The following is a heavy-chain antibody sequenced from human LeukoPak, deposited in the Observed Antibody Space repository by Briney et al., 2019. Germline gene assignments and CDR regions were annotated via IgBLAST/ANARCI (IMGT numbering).Heavy chain of an antibody. J-gene: IGHJ4*02. CDR2: ISTHNANT. V-gene: IGHV1-18*01. Sequence: ASVKVSCTASGYTFRSYGISWVRQAPGQGLEWMGWISTHNANTKYAQKLRGRVTLTTDTSTSTAYMELRSLRSDDTAVYYCATHITAVPYWGQGTLVTVSS. CDR1: GYTFRSYG. CDR3: ATHITAVPY. D-gene: IGHD6-13*01.